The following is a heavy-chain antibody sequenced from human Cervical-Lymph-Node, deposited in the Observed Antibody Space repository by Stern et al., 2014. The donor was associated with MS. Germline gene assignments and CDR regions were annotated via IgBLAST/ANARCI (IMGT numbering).Heavy chain of an antibody. Sequence: ESGPVLVKPTETLTLTCTVSGFSLSNARMGVSWIRQPPGKALEWLAHIFSNDEKSYSTSLKSRLTISKDTSKSQVVLTMTNMDPVDTATYYCARIVVLRYFDWLFHPSWFDPWGQGTLVTVSS. CDR3: ARIVVLRYFDWLFHPSWFDP. D-gene: IGHD3-9*01. CDR2: IFSNDEK. V-gene: IGHV2-26*01. J-gene: IGHJ5*02. CDR1: GFSLSNARMG.